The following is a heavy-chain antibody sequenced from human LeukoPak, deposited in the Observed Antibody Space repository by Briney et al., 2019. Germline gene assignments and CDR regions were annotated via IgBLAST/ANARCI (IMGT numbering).Heavy chain of an antibody. J-gene: IGHJ3*02. CDR1: GYTFTSYA. CDR2: INAGNGNT. V-gene: IGHV1-3*01. CDR3: AWIIAAAADDAFDI. Sequence: ASVKVSCKASGYTFTSYAMHWVRQAPGQRLEWMGWINAGNGNTKYSQEFQGRVTITRDTSASTAYMELSSLRSEDTAVYYCAWIIAAAADDAFDIWGQGTMVTVSS. D-gene: IGHD6-13*01.